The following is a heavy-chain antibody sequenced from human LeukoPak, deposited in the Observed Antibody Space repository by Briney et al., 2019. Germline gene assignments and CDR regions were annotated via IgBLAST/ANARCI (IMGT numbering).Heavy chain of an antibody. CDR3: ARAGGYSSSRGRRGIYFDY. CDR1: GFTFSSYW. J-gene: IGHJ4*02. Sequence: GGSLRLSCAASGFTFSSYWMYWVRQAPGKGLVWVSRINSDGSSTSYADSVKGRFTISRDNAKNTLYLQMNSLRAEDTAVYYCARAGGYSSSRGRRGIYFDYWGQGTLVTVSS. V-gene: IGHV3-74*01. D-gene: IGHD6-13*01. CDR2: INSDGSST.